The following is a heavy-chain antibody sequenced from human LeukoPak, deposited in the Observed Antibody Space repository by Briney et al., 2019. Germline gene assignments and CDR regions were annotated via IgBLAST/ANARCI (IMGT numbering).Heavy chain of an antibody. CDR1: GYTFTGYY. Sequence: ASVKDSCKASGYTFTGYYMHWVRQAPGQGLEWMGRINPNSGGTNHAQKFQGRVTMTRDTSISTAYMELSRLRSDDTAVYYCARPQLTGDGIGFDPWGQGTLVTVSS. J-gene: IGHJ5*02. CDR2: INPNSGGT. D-gene: IGHD7-27*01. V-gene: IGHV1-2*06. CDR3: ARPQLTGDGIGFDP.